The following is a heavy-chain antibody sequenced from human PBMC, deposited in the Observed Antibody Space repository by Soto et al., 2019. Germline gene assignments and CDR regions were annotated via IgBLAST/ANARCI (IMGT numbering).Heavy chain of an antibody. D-gene: IGHD6-19*01. CDR1: GFTFSSYG. Sequence: PGGSLRLSCAASGFTFSSYGMHWVRQAPGKGLEWVAVISYDGSNKYYADSVKGRFTISRDNSKNTLYLQMNSLRAEDTAVYYCAKDAYSSGWYGLPLDYWGQGTLVTVSS. CDR3: AKDAYSSGWYGLPLDY. J-gene: IGHJ4*02. CDR2: ISYDGSNK. V-gene: IGHV3-30*18.